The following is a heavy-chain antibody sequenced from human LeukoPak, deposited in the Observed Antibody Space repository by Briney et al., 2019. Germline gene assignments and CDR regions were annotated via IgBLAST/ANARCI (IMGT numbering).Heavy chain of an antibody. V-gene: IGHV4-39*01. CDR3: ARHLNNCGDDCYIFDY. CDR1: GGSISSSSYF. J-gene: IGHJ4*02. D-gene: IGHD2-21*01. Sequence: SETLSLTCTVSGGSISSSSYFWGWIPKPPGKGLEWIGSIHFSGSAYYNPSLKSRVTISVDTSKNQFSLRVSSVTAADTAVYYCARHLNNCGDDCYIFDYWGQGTLVTVSS. CDR2: IHFSGSA.